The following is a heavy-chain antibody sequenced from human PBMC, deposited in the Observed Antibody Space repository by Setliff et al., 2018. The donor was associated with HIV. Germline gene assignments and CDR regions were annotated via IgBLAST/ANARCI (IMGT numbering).Heavy chain of an antibody. V-gene: IGHV4-34*01. J-gene: IGHJ4*02. CDR2: INHTGNT. CDR3: ARGKGGLVGPAEFDY. D-gene: IGHD1-26*01. CDR1: GGSFSGYH. Sequence: PSETLSLTCAVYGGSFSGYHWNWIRQFPGKGLEWIGEINHTGNTQYNPCLKSRVTMSEETSKNQFSLKLKSVTAADTAIYFCARGKGGLVGPAEFDYWGPGTLVTVSS.